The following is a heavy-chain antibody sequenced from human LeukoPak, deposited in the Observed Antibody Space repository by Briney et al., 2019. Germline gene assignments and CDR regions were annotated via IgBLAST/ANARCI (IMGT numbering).Heavy chain of an antibody. V-gene: IGHV4-4*09. CDR1: GSISGSY. CDR2: IYTSGST. Sequence: SETLSLTCTVSGSISGSYWRWIRPPPGKGLEWIGSIYTSGSTNYNPSLESRVTISVNTSKHQFCLDLSAVTAADTAVDYCARQKCTSSSCLTKNAFDSWGQGTIVA. CDR3: ARQKCTSSSCLTKNAFDS. D-gene: IGHD2-2*01. J-gene: IGHJ3*02.